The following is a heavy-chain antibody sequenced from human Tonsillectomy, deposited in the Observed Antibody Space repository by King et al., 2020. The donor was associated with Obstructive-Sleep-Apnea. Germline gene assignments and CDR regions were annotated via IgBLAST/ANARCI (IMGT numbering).Heavy chain of an antibody. J-gene: IGHJ4*02. CDR3: AKVMARGMIVVVIGPNDY. CDR2: IRGSGGST. V-gene: IGHV3-23*04. Sequence: VQLVESGGGLVQPGGSLRLSCAASGFTFSSYAMSWVRQAPGKGLEWVSAIRGSGGSTYYADSVKCRVTISRDNSKNTLSLQMNSLRAEDTAVYYCAKVMARGMIVVVIGPNDYWGQGTLVTVSS. CDR1: GFTFSSYA. D-gene: IGHD3-22*01.